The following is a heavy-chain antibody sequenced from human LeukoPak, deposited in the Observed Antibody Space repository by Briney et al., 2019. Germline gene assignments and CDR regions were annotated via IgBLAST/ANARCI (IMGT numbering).Heavy chain of an antibody. CDR1: GGSISSGGYY. CDR2: IYYSGST. Sequence: SQTLSLTCTVSGGSISSGGYYWSWIRQHPGKGLEWIGYIYYSGSTYYNPSLKSRVTISVDTSKNQFSLKLSSVTAADTAVYYCARGKLYCSSGSCWPYYFDYWGQGTLVTVSS. CDR3: ARGKLYCSSGSCWPYYFDY. J-gene: IGHJ4*02. V-gene: IGHV4-31*03. D-gene: IGHD2-15*01.